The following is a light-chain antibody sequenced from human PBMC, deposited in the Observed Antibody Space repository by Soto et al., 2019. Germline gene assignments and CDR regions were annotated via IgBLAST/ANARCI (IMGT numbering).Light chain of an antibody. CDR2: DAS. V-gene: IGKV3-11*01. Sequence: EIVLAQSPGSLSLSPGERATLSCRASQRVSSNLVWYRQKPGQAPRLLIYDASNRATGIPARFSGSGSGTDFTLTINSLESEDFAVYYCHQRYNWPLTFGGGTKVESK. CDR3: HQRYNWPLT. J-gene: IGKJ4*01. CDR1: QRVSSN.